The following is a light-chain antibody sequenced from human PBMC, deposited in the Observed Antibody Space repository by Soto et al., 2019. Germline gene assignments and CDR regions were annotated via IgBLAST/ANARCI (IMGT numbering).Light chain of an antibody. Sequence: DIQMTQSPSTLPASVGDRVTITCRANQSISSWLAWYQQKPGKAPKLLIHRASRLESGVPSRFSGSGSGTDFTLNINSLQPDDFGTYYCQQYNSYSPCTFGPGTRVDI. J-gene: IGKJ3*01. CDR3: QQYNSYSPCT. V-gene: IGKV1-5*03. CDR1: QSISSW. CDR2: RAS.